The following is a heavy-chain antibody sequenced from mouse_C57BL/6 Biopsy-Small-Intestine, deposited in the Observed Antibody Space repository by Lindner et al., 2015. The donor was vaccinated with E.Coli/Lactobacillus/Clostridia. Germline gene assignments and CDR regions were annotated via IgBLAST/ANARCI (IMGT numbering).Heavy chain of an antibody. Sequence: QLQRSGPELVKPGASVKMSCKASGYTFTRYVMYWVKQKPGQGLEWIGYINPYNGGTKYNEKFSDKATLISDKSSTTVYMEVSSLTSEDSAVYYCAREAYYYDGSSPFSYWGQGTLVTVSA. CDR1: GYTFTRYV. V-gene: IGHV1-14*01. CDR2: INPYNGGT. CDR3: AREAYYYDGSSPFSY. J-gene: IGHJ3*01. D-gene: IGHD1-1*01.